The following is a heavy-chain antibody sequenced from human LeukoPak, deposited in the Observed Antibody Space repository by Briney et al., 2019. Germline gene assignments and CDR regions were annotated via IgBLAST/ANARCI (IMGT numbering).Heavy chain of an antibody. Sequence: GGSLRLSCAASGFTFSSYWMSWVRQAPGKGLEWVANIKQDGSEKYYVDSVKGRFTISRDNAKNSLYLQMNSLRAEDTAVYCCARGLYCSSTSCYTGPDYYMDVWGKGTTVTVSS. CDR3: ARGLYCSSTSCYTGPDYYMDV. J-gene: IGHJ6*03. CDR1: GFTFSSYW. D-gene: IGHD2-2*02. CDR2: IKQDGSEK. V-gene: IGHV3-7*01.